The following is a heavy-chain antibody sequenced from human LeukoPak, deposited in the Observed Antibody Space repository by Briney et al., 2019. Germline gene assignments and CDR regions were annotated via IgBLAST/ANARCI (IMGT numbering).Heavy chain of an antibody. V-gene: IGHV3-30*02. CDR1: GFIFNTYD. D-gene: IGHD1-26*01. Sequence: GGSLRLSCGASGFIFNTYDMHWVRQAPGKGLEWVSFIRYDGSHTCYVDSVKGRFTISRDNAKNTVFLQMNSLRVEDTAVYYCAKPSGSGFDFWGQGTLVTVSS. CDR2: IRYDGSHT. CDR3: AKPSGSGFDF. J-gene: IGHJ4*02.